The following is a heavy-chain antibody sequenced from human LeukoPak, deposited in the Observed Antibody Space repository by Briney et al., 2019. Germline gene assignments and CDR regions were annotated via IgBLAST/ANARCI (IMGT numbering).Heavy chain of an antibody. J-gene: IGHJ5*02. CDR2: ISYDGSNK. D-gene: IGHD6-6*01. CDR3: ARVTQQLVLGGWFDP. CDR1: GFTFSSYA. Sequence: GGSLRLSCAASGFTFSSYAMHWVRQAPGKGLEWVAVISYDGSNKYYADSVKGRFTISRDNSKNTLYLQMNSLRAEDTAVYYCARVTQQLVLGGWFDPWGQGTLVTVSS. V-gene: IGHV3-30-3*01.